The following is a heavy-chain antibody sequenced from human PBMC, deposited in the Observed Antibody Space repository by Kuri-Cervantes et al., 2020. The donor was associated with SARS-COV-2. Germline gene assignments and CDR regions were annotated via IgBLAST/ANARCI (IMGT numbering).Heavy chain of an antibody. CDR1: GYTFTSYD. CDR2: MNPNSGNT. D-gene: IGHD1-1*01. V-gene: IGHV1-8*01. J-gene: IGHJ4*02. CDR3: AREGDSGGGTTLFYFDY. Sequence: ASVKVSCKASGYTFTSYDINWVRQATGQGLEWMGWMNPNSGNTGYAQKLQGRVIMTRNTSISTAYMELSSLRSEDTAVYYCAREGDSGGGTTLFYFDYWGQGTLVTVSS.